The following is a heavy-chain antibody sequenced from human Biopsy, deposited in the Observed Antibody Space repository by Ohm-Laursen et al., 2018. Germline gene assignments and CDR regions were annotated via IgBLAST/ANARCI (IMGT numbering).Heavy chain of an antibody. J-gene: IGHJ4*02. CDR1: GFRFDDYA. CDR3: VKSAYSSGFWEASDY. D-gene: IGHD6-19*01. Sequence: SLRLSCTASGFRFDDYAMQWVRQAPGKGLEWVSGISWSSDTIGYADSVKGRFTVSRDNAKNSLFLQMNSLRVEDTALYYCVKSAYSSGFWEASDYWGQGTLVTVSS. CDR2: ISWSSDTI. V-gene: IGHV3-9*01.